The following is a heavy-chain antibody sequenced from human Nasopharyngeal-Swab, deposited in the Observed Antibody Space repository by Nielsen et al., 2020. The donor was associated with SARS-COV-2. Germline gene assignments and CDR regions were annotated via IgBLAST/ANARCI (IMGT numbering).Heavy chain of an antibody. D-gene: IGHD2-2*01. CDR3: AKDRCTSTSCWRFDD. Sequence: GESLKISCAASGFTFSSYWMHWVRQAPGKGLVWVSRINSDGSTTTYADPVKGRFIISRDNSKNTLYLQMNSLRPEDTAVYYCAKDRCTSTSCWRFDDWGQGTLVTVSP. CDR1: GFTFSSYW. CDR2: INSDGSTT. J-gene: IGHJ4*02. V-gene: IGHV3-74*01.